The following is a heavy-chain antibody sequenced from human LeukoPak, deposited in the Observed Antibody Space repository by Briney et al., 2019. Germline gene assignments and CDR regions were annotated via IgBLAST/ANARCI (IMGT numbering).Heavy chain of an antibody. CDR2: IYVAGST. CDR3: ATVGRFDY. CDR1: GFTVSDSF. Sequence: GGSLRLSCAASGFTVSDSFMTWVRQAPGKGLEWVSVIYVAGSTYYADSVKGRFTVSRDNSKNTLYLQMNSLRADDTAVYYCATVGRFDYWGQGTLVIVSS. V-gene: IGHV3-53*01. J-gene: IGHJ4*02.